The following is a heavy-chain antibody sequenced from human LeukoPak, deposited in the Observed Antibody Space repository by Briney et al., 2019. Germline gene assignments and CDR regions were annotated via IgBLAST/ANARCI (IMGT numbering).Heavy chain of an antibody. D-gene: IGHD5-24*01. Sequence: GGSLRLSCAASGFTFSSYWMSWVRQAPGKGLEWVANIKQDGSEKYYVDSVKGRFTISRDNAKNSLYLQMNSLRAEDTAMYYCARDSARDGYGRHRSPIDHWGQGTLVTVSS. CDR3: ARDSARDGYGRHRSPIDH. CDR1: GFTFSSYW. CDR2: IKQDGSEK. J-gene: IGHJ4*02. V-gene: IGHV3-7*01.